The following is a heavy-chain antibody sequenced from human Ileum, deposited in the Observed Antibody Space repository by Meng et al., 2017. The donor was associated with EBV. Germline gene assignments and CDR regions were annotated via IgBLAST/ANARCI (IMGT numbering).Heavy chain of an antibody. CDR2: TSHSGST. Sequence: QVQAQESGPGLGKPSETLSLTCAVAGGSISRGDWWSWVRQPPGKGLEWIGETSHSGSTNYSPSLKSRVTISLDKSKNQLSLKLNSVTAADTAVYYCASSDYYRSDYWGQGTLVTASS. CDR1: GGSISRGDW. J-gene: IGHJ4*02. D-gene: IGHD3-22*01. V-gene: IGHV4-4*02. CDR3: ASSDYYRSDY.